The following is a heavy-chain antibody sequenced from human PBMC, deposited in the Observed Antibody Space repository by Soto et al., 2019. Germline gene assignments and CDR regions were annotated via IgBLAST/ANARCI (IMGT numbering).Heavy chain of an antibody. CDR1: GFTFSSYS. CDR3: ARSTHFLYASARHVPFDI. Sequence: GGSLRLSCAASGFTFSSYSMNWVRQAPGKGLEWVSSISSSSSYIYYADSVKGRFTISRDNAKNPLYLQMNSLRAEDTAVYYCARSTHFLYASARHVPFDIWGQGTMVTVSS. J-gene: IGHJ3*02. V-gene: IGHV3-21*01. D-gene: IGHD3-10*02. CDR2: ISSSSSYI.